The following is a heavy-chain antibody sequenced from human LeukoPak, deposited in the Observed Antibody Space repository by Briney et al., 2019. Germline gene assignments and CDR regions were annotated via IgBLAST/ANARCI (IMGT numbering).Heavy chain of an antibody. CDR2: ISAYNGNT. J-gene: IGHJ4*02. D-gene: IGHD2-2*01. CDR3: ARDEVVPAATRLGY. Sequence: ASVKVSCKASGYTFTSYGISWVRQAPGQGLEWMGWISAYNGNTNYAQKFQGRVTMTRDTSTSTVYMELSSLRSEDTAVYYCARDEVVPAATRLGYWGQGTLVTVSS. V-gene: IGHV1-18*01. CDR1: GYTFTSYG.